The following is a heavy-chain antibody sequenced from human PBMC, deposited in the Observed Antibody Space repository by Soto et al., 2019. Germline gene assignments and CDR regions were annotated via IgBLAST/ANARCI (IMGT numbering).Heavy chain of an antibody. Sequence: GGSLRLSCAASGFTFSSYAMHWVRQAPGKGLEWVAVISYDGSNKYYADSVKGRFTISRDNSKNTLYLQMNSLRAEDTAVYYCARDGMIAVAGTRGYYYYGMDVWGQGTTVTVSS. CDR1: GFTFSSYA. V-gene: IGHV3-30-3*01. CDR2: ISYDGSNK. D-gene: IGHD6-19*01. CDR3: ARDGMIAVAGTRGYYYYGMDV. J-gene: IGHJ6*02.